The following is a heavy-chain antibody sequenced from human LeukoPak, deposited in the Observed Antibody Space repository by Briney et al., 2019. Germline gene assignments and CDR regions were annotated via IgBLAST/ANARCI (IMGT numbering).Heavy chain of an antibody. CDR1: GGTINSGDYF. CDR3: ARDKGLLWDGAPVGSNWFDP. J-gene: IGHJ5*02. V-gene: IGHV4-30-4*08. CDR2: IYYSGKT. Sequence: PSQTLSLTCTASGGTINSGDYFWSWIRQAPGKGLEWIGYIYYSGKTDSNPSLKSRIIISVDTSKNQFSLQLSSVTAADTAVYYCARDKGLLWDGAPVGSNWFDPWGQGTLVTVSS. D-gene: IGHD3-10*01.